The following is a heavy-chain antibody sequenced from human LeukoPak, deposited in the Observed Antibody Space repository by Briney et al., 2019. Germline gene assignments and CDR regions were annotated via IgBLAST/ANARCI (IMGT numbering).Heavy chain of an antibody. CDR1: GFTFSAYY. CDR2: ISSTGRTI. D-gene: IGHD2-21*01. Sequence: PGGSLRLSCAASGFTFSAYYMSWIRQAPGKGLEWVTYISSTGRTIYYTDSVKRRCTISRDNAKNSLYLQMNSLRAEDTAVYYCARVVGMVFDYWGQGTLVTVSS. CDR3: ARVVGMVFDY. J-gene: IGHJ4*02. V-gene: IGHV3-11*04.